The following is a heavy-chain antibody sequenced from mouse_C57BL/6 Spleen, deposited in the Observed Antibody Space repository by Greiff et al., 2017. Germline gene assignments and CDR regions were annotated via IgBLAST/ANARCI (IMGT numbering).Heavy chain of an antibody. D-gene: IGHD6-1*01. Sequence: VQLQQSGPGLVAPSQSLSITCTVSGFSLTSYAISWVRQPPGKGLEWLGVIWTGGGTNYNSALKSRLSISKDNSKSQVFLKMNSLQTDDTARYYCARNSQGSSNYFDYWGQGTTLTVSS. CDR3: ARNSQGSSNYFDY. V-gene: IGHV2-9-1*01. CDR1: GFSLTSYA. J-gene: IGHJ2*01. CDR2: IWTGGGT.